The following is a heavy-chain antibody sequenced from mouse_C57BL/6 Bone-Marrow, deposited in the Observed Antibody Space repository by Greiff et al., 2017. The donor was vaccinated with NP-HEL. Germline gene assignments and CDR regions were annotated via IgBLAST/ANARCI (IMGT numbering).Heavy chain of an antibody. V-gene: IGHV5-4*01. D-gene: IGHD2-4*01. J-gene: IGHJ3*01. CDR1: GFTFSSYA. Sequence: EVKLEESGGGLVKPGGSLKLSCAASGFTFSSYAMSWVRQTPEKRLEWVATISDGGSYTYYPDNVKGRFTISRDNAKNNLYLQMSHLKSEDTARYYCARDFPIYYDYDVGFAYWGQGTLVTVSA. CDR3: ARDFPIYYDYDVGFAY. CDR2: ISDGGSYT.